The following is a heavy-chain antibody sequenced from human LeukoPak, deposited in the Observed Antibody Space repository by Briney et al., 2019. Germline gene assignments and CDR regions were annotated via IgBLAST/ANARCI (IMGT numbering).Heavy chain of an antibody. J-gene: IGHJ4*02. CDR1: GGTFSSYA. CDR2: IIPIFGTA. V-gene: IGHV1-69*13. D-gene: IGHD3-10*01. CDR3: ACHYYGSGSYPN. Sequence: RASVKVSCKASGGTFSSYAISWVRQAPGQGLEWMGGIIPIFGTANYAQKFQGRVTITADESTSTAYMELSSLRSEDTAVYYCACHYYGSGSYPNWGQGTLVTVSS.